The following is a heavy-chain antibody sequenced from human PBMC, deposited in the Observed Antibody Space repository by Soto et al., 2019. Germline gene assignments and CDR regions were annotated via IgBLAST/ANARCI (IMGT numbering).Heavy chain of an antibody. V-gene: IGHV1-2*04. CDR3: ARSGGSGTTRNYYYYMDV. CDR1: GYTFTGYY. J-gene: IGHJ6*03. D-gene: IGHD3-10*01. CDR2: INPNSGGT. Sequence: ASVKVSCKASGYTFTGYYMHWVRQAPGQGLEWMGWINPNSGGTNYAQKFQGWVTMTRDTSISTAYMELRRLRSDDTAVYYCARSGGSGTTRNYYYYMDVWGKGTTVTVSS.